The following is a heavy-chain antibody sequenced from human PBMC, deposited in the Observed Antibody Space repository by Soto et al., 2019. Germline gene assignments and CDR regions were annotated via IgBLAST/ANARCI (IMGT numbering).Heavy chain of an antibody. CDR1: GGTFSNDA. D-gene: IGHD3-10*01. Sequence: QEQLVQAGAEVKKPGSSVRISCRASGGTFSNDAVSWVRQAPGQGLQWMGGIIPIFGTTHYAQKFQGRVTITADESTATAYMELRSVTSEDTAVYYCATGLRTGNYGMDVWGPGTLVTVSS. J-gene: IGHJ6*02. CDR3: ATGLRTGNYGMDV. CDR2: IIPIFGTT. V-gene: IGHV1-69*01.